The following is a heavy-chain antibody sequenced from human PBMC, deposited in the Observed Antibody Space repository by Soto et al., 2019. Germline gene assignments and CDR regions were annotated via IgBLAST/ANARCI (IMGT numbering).Heavy chain of an antibody. D-gene: IGHD3-10*01. V-gene: IGHV1-18*01. CDR2: ISAYNGNT. J-gene: IGHJ6*02. CDR3: ARVRGVGEQYYYYGMDV. CDR1: GYTFTSYG. Sequence: GASVKVSCKASGYTFTSYGISWVRQAPGQGLEWMGWISAYNGNTNYAQKLQGRVTMTTDTSTSTAYMELRSLRSDDTAVYYCARVRGVGEQYYYYGMDVWGQGTTVTVSS.